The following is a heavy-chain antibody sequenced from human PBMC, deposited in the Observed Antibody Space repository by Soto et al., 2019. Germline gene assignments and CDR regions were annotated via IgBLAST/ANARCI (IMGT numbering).Heavy chain of an antibody. V-gene: IGHV3-23*01. CDR2: ISGSGGST. Sequence: SLRLSCAASGFTFSSYAMSWVRQAPGKGLEWVSAISGSGGSTYYADSVKGRFTISRDNSKNTLYLQMNSLRAEDTAVYYRARRQMRGYYDYGMDVWGQGTTVTVSS. CDR1: GFTFSSYA. D-gene: IGHD3-10*01. J-gene: IGHJ6*02. CDR3: ARRQMRGYYDYGMDV.